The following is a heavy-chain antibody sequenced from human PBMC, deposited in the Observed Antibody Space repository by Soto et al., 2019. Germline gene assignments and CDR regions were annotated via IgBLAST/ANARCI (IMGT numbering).Heavy chain of an antibody. J-gene: IGHJ4*02. CDR3: ARDRPSYGRNFDY. Sequence: QVQLQESGPGVVKPSGTLSLTCAVSGGSVSSYYWWSWVRLPPGKGLEWIGEIYHSGRTNYNPSLKSRVTISLDKSKNQLSLILSSVTAADTAVYYCARDRPSYGRNFDYWGQGTLVTVSS. CDR1: GGSVSSYYW. CDR2: IYHSGRT. D-gene: IGHD1-26*01. V-gene: IGHV4-4*02.